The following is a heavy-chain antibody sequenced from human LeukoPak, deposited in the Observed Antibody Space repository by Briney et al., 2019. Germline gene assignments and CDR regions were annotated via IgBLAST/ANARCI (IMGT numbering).Heavy chain of an antibody. Sequence: SETLSLTCAVYGGSFSGYYWSWIRQPPGKGLEWIGEINHSGSTNYNPSLKRRVTISVDTSKNQFSLKLSSVTAADTAVYYCARGGSSSGYYYYYYMDVWGKGTTVTVSS. CDR3: ARGGSSSGYYYYYYMDV. J-gene: IGHJ6*03. D-gene: IGHD6-6*01. CDR1: GGSFSGYY. V-gene: IGHV4-34*01. CDR2: INHSGST.